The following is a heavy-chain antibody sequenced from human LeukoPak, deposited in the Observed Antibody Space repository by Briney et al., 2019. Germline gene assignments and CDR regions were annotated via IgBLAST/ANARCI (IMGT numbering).Heavy chain of an antibody. J-gene: IGHJ6*02. CDR2: ISYDGSNK. CDR1: GFTFNSYA. D-gene: IGHD3-3*01. Sequence: GGSLRLSCAASGFTFNSYAIHWVRQAPGKGLEWVAVISYDGSNKYYADSVKGRFTISRDNSKNTLYLQLNSLRPEDTAVYYCARDGRSDFWSGLMDVWGQGTTVTVSS. V-gene: IGHV3-30*04. CDR3: ARDGRSDFWSGLMDV.